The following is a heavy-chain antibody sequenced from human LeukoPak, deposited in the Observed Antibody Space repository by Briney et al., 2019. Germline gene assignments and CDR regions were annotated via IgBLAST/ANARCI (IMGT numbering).Heavy chain of an antibody. CDR1: GFTFSSYG. V-gene: IGHV3-30*18. CDR3: AKDRQLVPLDY. J-gene: IGHJ4*02. CDR2: ISYDGSNK. Sequence: GGSLRLSCAASGFTFSSYGMHWVRQAPGKGLEWVAVISYDGSNKYYADSVKGRFTISRDNSKNTLYLQMNSLRAEDTAVYYCAKDRQLVPLDYWGQGTLVTVSS. D-gene: IGHD6-13*01.